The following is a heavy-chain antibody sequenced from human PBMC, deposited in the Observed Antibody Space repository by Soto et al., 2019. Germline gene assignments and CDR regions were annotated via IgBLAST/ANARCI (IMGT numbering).Heavy chain of an antibody. CDR3: ARVRLYDILTGYQYYFDY. J-gene: IGHJ4*02. V-gene: IGHV4-59*01. CDR2: IYYSGST. Sequence: SETLSLTCTVSGGSISSYYWSWIRQPPGKGLEWIGYIYYSGSTNYNPSLKSRVTISVDTSKNQFSLKLSSVTAADTAVYYCARVRLYDILTGYQYYFDYWGQGTLVTVSS. CDR1: GGSISSYY. D-gene: IGHD3-9*01.